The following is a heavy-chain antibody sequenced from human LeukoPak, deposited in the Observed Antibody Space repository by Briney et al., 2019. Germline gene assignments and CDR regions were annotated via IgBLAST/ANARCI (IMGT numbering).Heavy chain of an antibody. Sequence: PSETLSLTCTVSGGSISRYYWSWFRQPPGNGLEWIGYISYIGITNYNPSLKSRVTISVDTSKNQFSLKLTSVTAADTAVYYCARHDYDDNWFAPWGQGTLVTVSS. CDR2: ISYIGIT. D-gene: IGHD4-17*01. J-gene: IGHJ5*02. V-gene: IGHV4-59*08. CDR1: GGSISRYY. CDR3: ARHDYDDNWFAP.